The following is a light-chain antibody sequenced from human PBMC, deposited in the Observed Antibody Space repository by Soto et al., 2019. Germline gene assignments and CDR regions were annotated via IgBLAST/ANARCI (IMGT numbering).Light chain of an antibody. J-gene: IGLJ2*01. CDR1: STY. Sequence: QSALTQPRSVSGSPGQSVTISCTGASTYVSWYQQHPGKAPKLIIYDVSKRPSGVPDRFSGSKSGNTASLTISGLQAEDEADYYCCSYAGSYTLVFGGGTKLTVL. CDR3: CSYAGSYTLV. CDR2: DVS. V-gene: IGLV2-11*01.